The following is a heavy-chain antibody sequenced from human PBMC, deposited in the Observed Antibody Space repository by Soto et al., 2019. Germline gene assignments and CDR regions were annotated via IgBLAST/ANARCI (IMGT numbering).Heavy chain of an antibody. CDR2: IYYSGST. V-gene: IGHV4-31*03. J-gene: IGHJ4*02. CDR3: ARDRNWNFFDY. Sequence: PSETLSLTCTVSGGSISSGGYYWSWIRQHPGKGLEWIGYIYYSGSTYYNPSLKSRVTISVDTSKNQFSLKLSSVTAADTAVYYCARDRNWNFFDYWGQGTLVTVSS. D-gene: IGHD1-7*01. CDR1: GGSISSGGYY.